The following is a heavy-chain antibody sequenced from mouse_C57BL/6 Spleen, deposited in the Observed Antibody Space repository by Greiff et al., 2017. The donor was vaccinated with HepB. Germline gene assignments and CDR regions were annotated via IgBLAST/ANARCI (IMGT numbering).Heavy chain of an antibody. D-gene: IGHD3-2*02. Sequence: EVMLVESEGGLVQPGSSMKLSCTASGFTFSDYYMAWVRQVPEKGLEWVANINYDGSSTYYLDSLKSRFIISRDNAKNILYLQMSSLKSEDTATYYCARDPRGGPGYRGAMDYWGQGTSVTVSS. J-gene: IGHJ4*01. CDR2: INYDGSST. CDR3: ARDPRGGPGYRGAMDY. V-gene: IGHV5-16*01. CDR1: GFTFSDYY.